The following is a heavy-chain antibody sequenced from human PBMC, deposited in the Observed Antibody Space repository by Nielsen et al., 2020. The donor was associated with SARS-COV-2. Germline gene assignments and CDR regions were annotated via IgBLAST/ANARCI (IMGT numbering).Heavy chain of an antibody. CDR2: IRSYANEYAT. J-gene: IGHJ4*02. V-gene: IGHV3-73*01. Sequence: GESLNISCVASGFTFSGSAMHWVRQASGKGLEWLGRIRSYANEYATAYAASVKGRFTISRDDSKNTAYLQMNSLKTEDTAVYYCSSPTVAYWGQGTLVTVSS. CDR3: SSPTVAY. CDR1: GFTFSGSA. D-gene: IGHD4-23*01.